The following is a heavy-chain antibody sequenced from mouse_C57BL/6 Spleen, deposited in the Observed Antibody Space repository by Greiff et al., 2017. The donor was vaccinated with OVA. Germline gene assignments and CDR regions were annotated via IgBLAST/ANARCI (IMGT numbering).Heavy chain of an antibody. D-gene: IGHD2-4*01. J-gene: IGHJ2*01. V-gene: IGHV1-82*01. CDR1: GYAFSSSW. CDR2: IYPGDGDT. CDR3: ARSTGGDYDS. Sequence: VKLMESGPELVKPGASVKISCKASGYAFSSSWMNWVKQRPGKGLEWIGRIYPGDGDTNYNGKFKGKATLTADKSSSTAYMQLSSLTSEDSAVYFCARSTGGDYDSWGQGTTLTVSS.